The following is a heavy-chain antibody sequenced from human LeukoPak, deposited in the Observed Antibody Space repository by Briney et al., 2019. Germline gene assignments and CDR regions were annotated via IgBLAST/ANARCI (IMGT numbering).Heavy chain of an antibody. Sequence: GGPLRLSCAASGFTFSSYAMHWVRQAPGKGLEWVAVISYDGSNKYYADPVKGRFTISRDNSKNTLYLQMNSLRAEDTAVYYCARGYCSSTSCQSPFDYWGQGTLVTVSS. CDR3: ARGYCSSTSCQSPFDY. CDR1: GFTFSSYA. CDR2: ISYDGSNK. J-gene: IGHJ4*02. V-gene: IGHV3-30*01. D-gene: IGHD2-2*01.